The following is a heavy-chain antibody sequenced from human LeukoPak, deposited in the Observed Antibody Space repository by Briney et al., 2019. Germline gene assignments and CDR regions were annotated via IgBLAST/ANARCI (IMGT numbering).Heavy chain of an antibody. CDR2: ISSSGSTI. J-gene: IGHJ6*03. Sequence: GGSLRLSCAASGFTFSSYEMNWVRQAPGKGLEWVSYISSSGSTIYYADSLKGRFTISRDNAKNSLYLQMNSLRAEDTADYCARGGAYYYYMDVWGKGTTVTVSS. V-gene: IGHV3-48*03. CDR3: ARGGAYYYYMDV. D-gene: IGHD4/OR15-4a*01. CDR1: GFTFSSYE.